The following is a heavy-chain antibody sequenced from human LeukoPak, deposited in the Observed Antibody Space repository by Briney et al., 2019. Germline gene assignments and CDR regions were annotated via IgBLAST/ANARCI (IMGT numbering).Heavy chain of an antibody. J-gene: IGHJ3*02. V-gene: IGHV3-23*01. CDR1: GFTFSRYD. Sequence: GGSLRLSCTASGFTFSRYDMSWVRQAPGKGLEWVSGISDSAGTTYYADSVKGRFSISRDNSKNTLNLQMNSLRAEDTAVYYCAKAYYYGSGDYALTAFDIWGQGTMVTVSS. CDR3: AKAYYYGSGDYALTAFDI. CDR2: ISDSAGTT. D-gene: IGHD3-10*01.